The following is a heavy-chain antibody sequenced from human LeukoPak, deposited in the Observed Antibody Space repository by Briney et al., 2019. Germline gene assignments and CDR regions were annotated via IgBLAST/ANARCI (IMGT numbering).Heavy chain of an antibody. J-gene: IGHJ4*02. CDR2: ISAYNGNT. D-gene: IGHD6-19*01. CDR3: ARDPLVQWSPSRLDY. CDR1: GYTFTSYG. Sequence: PGASVKVSCKASGYTFTSYGISWVRQAPGQGLEWMGWISAYNGNTNYAQKLQGRVTMTTDTSTSTAYMELRSLRSDDTAVYYCARDPLVQWSPSRLDYWGQGTLVTVSS. V-gene: IGHV1-18*01.